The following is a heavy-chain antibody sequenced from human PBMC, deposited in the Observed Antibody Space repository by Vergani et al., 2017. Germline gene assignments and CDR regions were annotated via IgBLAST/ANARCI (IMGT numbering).Heavy chain of an antibody. V-gene: IGHV4-34*01. D-gene: IGHD3-3*01. CDR1: GGSFSGYY. J-gene: IGHJ6*03. CDR2: INHSGST. Sequence: QVQLQQWGAGLLKPSETLSLTCAVYGGSFSGYYWSWIRQPPGKGLEWIGEINHSGSTNYNPSLKSRVTISVDTSKNQFSLKLSSVTAADTAVYYCARSLVGFGVVTYYYYYYMDVWGKGP. CDR3: ARSLVGFGVVTYYYYYYMDV.